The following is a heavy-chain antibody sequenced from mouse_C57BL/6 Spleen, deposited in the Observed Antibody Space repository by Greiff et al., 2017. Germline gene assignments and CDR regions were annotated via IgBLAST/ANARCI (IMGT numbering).Heavy chain of an antibody. Sequence: EVKLQESGPGLVKPSQSLSLTCSVTGYSITSGYYWNWIRQFPGNKLEWMGYISYDGSNNYNPSLKNRISITRDTSKNQFFLKLNSVTTEDTATYYCARGPGPYYFDYWGQGTTLTVSS. J-gene: IGHJ2*01. CDR3: ARGPGPYYFDY. CDR1: GYSITSGYY. CDR2: ISYDGSN. V-gene: IGHV3-6*01. D-gene: IGHD3-3*01.